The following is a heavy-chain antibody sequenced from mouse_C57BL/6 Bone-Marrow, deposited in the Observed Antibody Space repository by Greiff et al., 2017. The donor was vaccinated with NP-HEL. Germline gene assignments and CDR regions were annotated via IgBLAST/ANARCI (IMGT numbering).Heavy chain of an antibody. V-gene: IGHV3-8*01. CDR3: ARSPLWLRRNYYAMDY. CDR1: GYSITSDY. CDR2: ISYSGST. J-gene: IGHJ4*01. Sequence: EVKLVESGPGLAKPSQTLSLTCSVTGYSITSDYWNWIRQFPGNKLEYMGYISYSGSTYYNPSLISRISITRDTSKNQYYLQLNSVTTEDTATYYCARSPLWLRRNYYAMDYWGQGTSVTVSS. D-gene: IGHD2-2*01.